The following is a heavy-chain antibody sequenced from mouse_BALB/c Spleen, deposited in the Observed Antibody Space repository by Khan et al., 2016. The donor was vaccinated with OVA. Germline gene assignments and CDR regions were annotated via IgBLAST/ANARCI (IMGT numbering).Heavy chain of an antibody. CDR3: ARLAYYDDSEGFAY. D-gene: IGHD1-1*01. J-gene: IGHJ3*01. Sequence: EGQVVESGGDLVKPGGSLKLSCAASGFTFSTYGMSWVRQTPDKRLEWVATVSTGGSYTYYPASVKGRFTISRDNAKNTLYLQMSSLKSEDTAIFYCARLAYYDDSEGFAYWGQGTLVTVSA. CDR2: VSTGGSYT. V-gene: IGHV5-6*01. CDR1: GFTFSTYG.